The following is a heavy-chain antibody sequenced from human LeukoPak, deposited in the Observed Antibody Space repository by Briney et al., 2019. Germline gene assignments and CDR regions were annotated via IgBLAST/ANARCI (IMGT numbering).Heavy chain of an antibody. V-gene: IGHV3-53*01. CDR1: GFXVSSSY. D-gene: IGHD3-22*01. CDR3: ARDGGQRPSGFSTVGFDY. Sequence: PGGSLRLSCEASGFXVSSSYMTWVRQAPDKGLEWFSVIYSGGSTYYADSVKGRFTISRDNPKNTLYLQMNSLRAEDTAVYYCARDGGQRPSGFSTVGFDYWGQGTLVTVSS. J-gene: IGHJ4*02. CDR2: IYSGGST.